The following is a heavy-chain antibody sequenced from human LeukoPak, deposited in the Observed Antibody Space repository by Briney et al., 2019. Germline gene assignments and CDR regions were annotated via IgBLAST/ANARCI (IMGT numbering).Heavy chain of an antibody. D-gene: IGHD3-22*01. Sequence: ASVKVSCKVSGYTLTELSMHWVRQAPGKGLEWMGGFEPEDGETIYAQKFQGRVTMTEDTSTDTAYMELSSLRSEDTAVYYCAASITMIVVAPDETLDYWGQGTLVTVSS. CDR1: GYTLTELS. CDR3: AASITMIVVAPDETLDY. V-gene: IGHV1-24*01. J-gene: IGHJ4*02. CDR2: FEPEDGET.